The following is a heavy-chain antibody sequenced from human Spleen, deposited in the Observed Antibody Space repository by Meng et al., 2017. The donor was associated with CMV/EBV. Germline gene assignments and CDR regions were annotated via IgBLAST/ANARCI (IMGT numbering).Heavy chain of an antibody. CDR2: IWYDGSNK. Sequence: LSCAASGFTFSSYGMHLVRQAPGKGLEWVAVIWYDGSNKYYADSVKGRFTISRDNSKNTLSLQMNSLRAEDTAVYYCAKGRDGHFDYWGQGALVTVSS. J-gene: IGHJ4*02. D-gene: IGHD5-24*01. CDR1: GFTFSSYG. V-gene: IGHV3-33*06. CDR3: AKGRDGHFDY.